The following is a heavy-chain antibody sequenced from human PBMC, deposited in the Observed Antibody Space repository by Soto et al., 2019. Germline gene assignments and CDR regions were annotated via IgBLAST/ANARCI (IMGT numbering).Heavy chain of an antibody. CDR2: ISAYNGNT. D-gene: IGHD2-15*01. J-gene: IGHJ4*02. Sequence: VQLVQSGAEVKKPGASVKVSCKASGYTFTSYGISWVRQAPGQGLEWMGWISAYNGNTNYAQKLQGRVTMTTDTSTSTAYMELRSLRSDDTAVYYCARDRAKLGYCSGGSCYSDYWGQGTLVTVSS. CDR1: GYTFTSYG. V-gene: IGHV1-18*01. CDR3: ARDRAKLGYCSGGSCYSDY.